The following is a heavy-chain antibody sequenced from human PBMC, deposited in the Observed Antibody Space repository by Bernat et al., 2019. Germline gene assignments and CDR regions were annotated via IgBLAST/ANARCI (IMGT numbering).Heavy chain of an antibody. V-gene: IGHV1-46*01. J-gene: IGHJ4*02. CDR2: INPSGGST. CDR3: ATRGGEDSSGYPFDY. D-gene: IGHD3-22*01. CDR1: GYTFTSYY. Sequence: QVQLVQSGAEVKKPGASVKVSCKASGYTFTSYYMHWVRQAPGQGLEWMGIINPSGGSTSYAQKFQGRVTMTRDTSTSTVYMELSSMRSEDTAVYYCATRGGEDSSGYPFDYWGQGTLVTVSS.